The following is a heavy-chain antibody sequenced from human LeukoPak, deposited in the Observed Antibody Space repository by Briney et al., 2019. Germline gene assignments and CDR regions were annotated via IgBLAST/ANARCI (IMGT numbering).Heavy chain of an antibody. Sequence: SQTLSLTCTVSGGSISSGEYHWSWIRQSPGKGLEWIGYIYFSGAAYYNPSLKSRVLISVNTSTNQFSLRVTSMTAADTAVYYCARGNGYNLGTFDYWGQGTLVTVSS. CDR3: ARGNGYNLGTFDY. V-gene: IGHV4-30-4*01. CDR2: IYFSGAA. J-gene: IGHJ4*02. D-gene: IGHD5-24*01. CDR1: GGSISSGEYH.